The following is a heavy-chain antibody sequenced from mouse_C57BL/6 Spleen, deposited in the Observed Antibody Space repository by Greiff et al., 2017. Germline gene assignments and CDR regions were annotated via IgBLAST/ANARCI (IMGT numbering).Heavy chain of an antibody. V-gene: IGHV1-15*01. D-gene: IGHD2-1*01. CDR2: IDPETGGT. CDR1: GYTFTDYE. J-gene: IGHJ3*01. CDR3: TRAIYYGNYGGFAY. Sequence: QVQLQQSGAELVRPGASVTLSCKASGYTFTDYEMHWVKQTPVHGLEWIGAIDPETGGTAYNQKFKGKAILTADKSSSTAYMELRSLTSEDSAVYYCTRAIYYGNYGGFAYWGQGTLVTVSA.